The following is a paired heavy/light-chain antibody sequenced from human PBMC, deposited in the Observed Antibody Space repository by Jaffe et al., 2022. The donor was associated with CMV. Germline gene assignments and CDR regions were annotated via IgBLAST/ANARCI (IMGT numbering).Heavy chain of an antibody. CDR2: TYYRSKWYN. Sequence: QVQLQQSGPGLVKPSQTLSLTCAISGDSVSSNSAAWNWIRQSPSRGLEWLGRTYYRSKWYNDYAASVKSRITINPDTSKNQFSLQLNSVTPDDTAVYYCAREASGTLHKGFHYWGQGTLVTVSS. D-gene: IGHD1-26*01. V-gene: IGHV6-1*01. CDR1: GDSVSSNSAA. CDR3: AREASGTLHKGFHY. J-gene: IGHJ4*02.
Light chain of an antibody. Sequence: IVMTQSPDSLAVSLGERATIKCKSSQSVLYSSNNNNYLAWYQQKPGQPPKLLIYWASTRESGVPDRFSGSGSGTDFTLTISSLQAEDVAVYYCQQYYNSPPWTFGQGTKVEIK. J-gene: IGKJ1*01. CDR3: QQYYNSPPWT. CDR1: QSVLYSSNNNNY. V-gene: IGKV4-1*01. CDR2: WAS.